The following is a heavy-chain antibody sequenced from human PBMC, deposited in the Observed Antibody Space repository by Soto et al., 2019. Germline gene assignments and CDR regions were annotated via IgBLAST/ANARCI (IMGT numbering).Heavy chain of an antibody. Sequence: QVQLVQSGAEVTKPGASVKVACKTSKHTCSGYYLHWVRQYPGQGLEWMGWINPNGGGTIYAQKFQGRLTLTRDTSITTAYMELSRLRSDDTAFYYCATSSDWSPLLDYWGQGTLVTVSS. CDR1: KHTCSGYY. CDR3: ATSSDWSPLLDY. CDR2: INPNGGGT. V-gene: IGHV1-2*02. J-gene: IGHJ4*02. D-gene: IGHD6-19*01.